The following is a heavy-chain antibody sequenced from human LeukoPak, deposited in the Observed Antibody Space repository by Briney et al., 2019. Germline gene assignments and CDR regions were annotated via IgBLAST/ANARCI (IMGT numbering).Heavy chain of an antibody. J-gene: IGHJ4*02. CDR1: VLTLRRYW. V-gene: IGHV3-74*01. CDR2: LNSHGSST. CDR3: ARDSGYSSLFDY. Sequence: GGSVRLSRASSVLTLRRYWVQGVPRARAKGRVWGSHLNSHGSSTRYADSGKGRFTISRDNAKNTLYLQMNSLRAEDTAVYYCARDSGYSSLFDYWGQGTLVTVSS. D-gene: IGHD5-18*01.